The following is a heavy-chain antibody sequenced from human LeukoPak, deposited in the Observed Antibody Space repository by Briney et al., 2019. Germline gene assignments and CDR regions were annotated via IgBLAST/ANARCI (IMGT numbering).Heavy chain of an antibody. Sequence: SETLSLTCTVSGGSISSYYWSWIRQPPGKGLEWIGYIYYSGSTNYNPSLKSRVTISVDTSKNQFSLKLSSVTAADTAVYYCARTYYYDSSGYYPFDYWGQGTLVTVSS. D-gene: IGHD3-22*01. CDR2: IYYSGST. CDR1: GGSISSYY. CDR3: ARTYYYDSSGYYPFDY. J-gene: IGHJ4*02. V-gene: IGHV4-59*08.